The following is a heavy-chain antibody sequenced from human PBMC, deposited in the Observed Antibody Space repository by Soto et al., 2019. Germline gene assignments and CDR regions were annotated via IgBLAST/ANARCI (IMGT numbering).Heavy chain of an antibody. V-gene: IGHV4-59*01. CDR3: ARVTSWYNYFDY. J-gene: IGHJ4*02. CDR1: GGSISSYY. Sequence: PSETLSLTCTVSGGSISSYYWSWIRQPPGKGLEWIGYIYYSGSTNYNPSLKSRVTISVDTSKNQFSLKLSSVTAADTAVYYCARVTSWYNYFDYWGQGTLVTVSS. CDR2: IYYSGST. D-gene: IGHD6-13*01.